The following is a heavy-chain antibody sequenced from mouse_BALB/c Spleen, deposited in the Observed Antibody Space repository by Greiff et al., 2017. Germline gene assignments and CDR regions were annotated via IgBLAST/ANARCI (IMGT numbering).Heavy chain of an antibody. V-gene: IGHV2-6-7*01. J-gene: IGHJ4*01. D-gene: IGHD2-3*01. CDR2: IWGDGST. CDR1: GFSLTGYG. Sequence: QVQLKESGPGLVAPSQSLSITCTVSGFSLTGYGVNWVRQPPGKGLEWLGMIWGDGSTDYNSALKSRLSISKDNSKSQVFFKMNSLQANDTAIYYCARKEDGPYAMDYWGQGTSVTVSS. CDR3: ARKEDGPYAMDY.